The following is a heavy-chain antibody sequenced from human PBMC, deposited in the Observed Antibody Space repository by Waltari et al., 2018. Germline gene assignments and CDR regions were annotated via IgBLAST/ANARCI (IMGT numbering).Heavy chain of an antibody. CDR3: AKTSGGDYYYYYYMDV. D-gene: IGHD3-10*01. V-gene: IGHV3-23*04. Sequence: EVQLVESGGGLVQPGGSLRLSCAASGFTFSSYPMPWVRQAPGKGLEWVSAISGSGGSTYYADSVKGRFTISRDNSKNTLYLQMNSLRAEDTAVYYCAKTSGGDYYYYYYMDVWGKGTTVTVSS. J-gene: IGHJ6*03. CDR1: GFTFSSYP. CDR2: ISGSGGST.